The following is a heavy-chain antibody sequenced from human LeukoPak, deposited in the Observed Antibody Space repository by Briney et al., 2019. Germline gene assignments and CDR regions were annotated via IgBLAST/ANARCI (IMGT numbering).Heavy chain of an antibody. D-gene: IGHD3-9*01. CDR2: ISYDGSDK. J-gene: IGHJ4*02. CDR1: GFTFSSYG. Sequence: GGSLRLSCAASGFTFSSYGMHWVRQAPGKGLEWVAVISYDGSDKYYADSVKGRFTISRDNSKNTLYLQMNSLRAEDTAVYYCAKAHYDIWAIDYWGQGTLVTVSS. V-gene: IGHV3-30*18. CDR3: AKAHYDIWAIDY.